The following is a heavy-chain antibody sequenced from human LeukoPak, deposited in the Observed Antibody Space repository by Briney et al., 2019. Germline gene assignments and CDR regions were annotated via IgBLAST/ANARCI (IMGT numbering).Heavy chain of an antibody. CDR2: IHYSGRT. CDR3: AKHEGTAGPFDS. J-gene: IGHJ4*02. D-gene: IGHD6-13*01. Sequence: SETLSLTCTVSGDSIRSYHWSWIRQPPGKGLEWIGYIHYSGRTNYNPSLRSRVTISVDTSKNQFSLKLTSVTAADTAVYYCAKHEGTAGPFDSWGQGTLVTVSS. CDR1: GDSIRSYH. V-gene: IGHV4-59*08.